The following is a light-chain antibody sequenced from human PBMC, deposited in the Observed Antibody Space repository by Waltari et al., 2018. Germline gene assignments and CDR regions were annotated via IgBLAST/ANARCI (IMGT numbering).Light chain of an antibody. Sequence: QLVLTQSPSASASLGASVKLTCTLSSGPSSNVIAWHQQQPEKGPRYLMKVNSDGSHRKGDEIPDRFSGSSSGAERYLTISSLQSEDEADYYCQTGGHGTWVFGGGTKLTVL. CDR1: SGPSSNV. V-gene: IGLV4-69*01. CDR2: VNSDGSH. J-gene: IGLJ3*02. CDR3: QTGGHGTWV.